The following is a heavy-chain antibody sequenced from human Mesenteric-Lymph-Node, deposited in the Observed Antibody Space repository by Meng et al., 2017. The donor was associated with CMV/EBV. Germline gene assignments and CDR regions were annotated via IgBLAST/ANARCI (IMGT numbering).Heavy chain of an antibody. CDR3: ARDKWYCSSTSCLNWFDP. CDR1: GGSISSSSYY. CDR2: VYYSGST. D-gene: IGHD2-2*01. V-gene: IGHV4-39*07. Sequence: SETLSLTCTVSGGSISSSSYYWGWIRQPPGKGLEWIGSVYYSGSTYYNPSLKSRVTISVDTSKNQFSLQLSSVTAADTAVYYCARDKWYCSSTSCLNWFDPWGQGTLVTVSS. J-gene: IGHJ5*02.